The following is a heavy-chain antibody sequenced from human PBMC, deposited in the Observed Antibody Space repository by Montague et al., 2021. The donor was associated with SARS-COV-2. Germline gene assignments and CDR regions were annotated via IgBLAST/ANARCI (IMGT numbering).Heavy chain of an antibody. CDR2: IYYSGST. D-gene: IGHD3-3*01. CDR1: GGSISSSSYY. V-gene: IGHV4-39*01. J-gene: IGHJ6*02. CDR3: ARQPTRGITIFGVVTDYGMDV. Sequence: SETLSLTCTVSGGSISSSSYYWGWIRQPPGKGLEWIGYIYYSGSTYYNPSLKSRVTIYVDTSKNQFSLKLSSVAAADAAVYYCARQPTRGITIFGVVTDYGMDVWGQGTTVTVSS.